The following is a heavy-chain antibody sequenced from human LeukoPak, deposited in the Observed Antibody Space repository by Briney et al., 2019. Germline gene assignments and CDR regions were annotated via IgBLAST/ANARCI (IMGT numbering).Heavy chain of an antibody. J-gene: IGHJ4*02. V-gene: IGHV1-2*02. CDR1: GYTFTGYY. CDR3: ARSYYDSSGYYHFDY. CDR2: INPNSGGT. Sequence: GASVKVSCKASGYTFTGYYMHWVRQAPGQGLEGMGWINPNSGGTNYAQKFQGRVTMTRDKSISTAYMELSRLRSDDTAVYYCARSYYDSSGYYHFDYWGQGTLVTVSS. D-gene: IGHD3-22*01.